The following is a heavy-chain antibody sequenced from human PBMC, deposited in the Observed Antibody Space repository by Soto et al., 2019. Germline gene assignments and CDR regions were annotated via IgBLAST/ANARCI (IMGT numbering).Heavy chain of an antibody. V-gene: IGHV3-11*01. CDR1: GFTFNDYF. D-gene: IGHD2-2*01. J-gene: IGHJ4*02. Sequence: SGGSLRLSCAASGFTFNDYFMTWIRQAPGKGLEWVSYISGSGSTTYYDDSVRGRFTISRDNAKNSLYLHMNSLRAEDTAVYYCARGRCDSTTCYGRNYFDFWGQGTLVTVSS. CDR2: ISGSGSTT. CDR3: ARGRCDSTTCYGRNYFDF.